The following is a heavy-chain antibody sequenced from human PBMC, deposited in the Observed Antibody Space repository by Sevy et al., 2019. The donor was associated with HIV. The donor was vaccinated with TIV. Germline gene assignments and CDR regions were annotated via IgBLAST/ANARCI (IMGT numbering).Heavy chain of an antibody. CDR2: IKQDGSIK. J-gene: IGHJ1*01. CDR1: GFRLSAYG. V-gene: IGHV3-7*01. Sequence: GGSLRLSCAASGFRLSAYGMSWVRQAPGKGLEWVANIKQDGSIKYYVDSVKGRFTISRDNARNILYLQMNSLRAEDTALYHCVRAIAADGSFWGQGTLVTVSS. CDR3: VRAIAADGSF. D-gene: IGHD6-13*01.